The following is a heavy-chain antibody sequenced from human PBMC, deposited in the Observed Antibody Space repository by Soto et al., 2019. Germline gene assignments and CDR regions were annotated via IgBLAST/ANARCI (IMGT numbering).Heavy chain of an antibody. D-gene: IGHD2-15*01. V-gene: IGHV3-9*01. Sequence: ALRISCVASVFTFEDYSLHSVRQVPGKGLEWVAGISGNSGSSGYADSVRGRFTVSRDNAKNTLFLQMSSLSPEDTALYYCTNRRAARPAFDAFDLWGQGTMVTVSS. CDR3: TNRRAARPAFDAFDL. J-gene: IGHJ3*01. CDR1: VFTFEDYS. CDR2: ISGNSGSS.